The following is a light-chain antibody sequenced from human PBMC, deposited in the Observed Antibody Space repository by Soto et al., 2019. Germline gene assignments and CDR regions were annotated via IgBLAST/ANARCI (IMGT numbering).Light chain of an antibody. CDR1: SSDVGGYNY. CDR2: EVS. V-gene: IGLV2-8*01. CDR3: FSYTSSGTYV. J-gene: IGLJ1*01. Sequence: QSVLTQPPSASGSPGQSVTISCTGTSSDVGGYNYVSWYQQHPGKAPKVIIYEVSKRPSGVPDRFSGSKSGSTASLTVSGLQAEDEADYYCFSYTSSGTYVFGTGTKVTVL.